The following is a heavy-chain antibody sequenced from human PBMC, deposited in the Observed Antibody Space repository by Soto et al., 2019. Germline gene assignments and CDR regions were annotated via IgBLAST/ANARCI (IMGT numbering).Heavy chain of an antibody. Sequence: SLRLSCAASGFTFSSYAMSWVRQAPGKGLEWVSAISGSGGSTYYADSVKGRFTISRDNSKNTLYLQMNSLRAEDTAVYYCAKLCMVRGVITRYYFDYWGQGTLFTVSS. CDR3: AKLCMVRGVITRYYFDY. D-gene: IGHD3-10*01. CDR1: GFTFSSYA. CDR2: ISGSGGST. J-gene: IGHJ4*02. V-gene: IGHV3-23*01.